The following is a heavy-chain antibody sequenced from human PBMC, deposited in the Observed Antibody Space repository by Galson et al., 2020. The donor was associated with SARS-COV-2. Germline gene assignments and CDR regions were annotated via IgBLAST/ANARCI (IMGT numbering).Heavy chain of an antibody. Sequence: SGPTLVKPTQTLTLTCTFSGFSLSTSGMCVSWIRQPPGKALEWLALIDWDDDKYYSTSLKTRLTISKDTSKNQVVLTMTNMDPVDTATYYCARIRVVRGVFINYYYYYGMDVWGQGTTVTVSS. V-gene: IGHV2-70*01. CDR2: IDWDDDK. D-gene: IGHD3-10*01. J-gene: IGHJ6*02. CDR1: GFSLSTSGMC. CDR3: ARIRVVRGVFINYYYYYGMDV.